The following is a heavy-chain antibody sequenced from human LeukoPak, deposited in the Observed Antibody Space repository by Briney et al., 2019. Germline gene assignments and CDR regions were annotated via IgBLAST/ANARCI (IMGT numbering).Heavy chain of an antibody. J-gene: IGHJ6*02. D-gene: IGHD2-8*01. CDR1: GFTFSSYG. CDR3: ARGMVYDPIYGMDV. Sequence: GGSLRLSCAASGFTFSSYGMHWVRQAPGKGLEWVAIIWYDGSNKYYADSVKGRFTISRDNSKNTLYLQMNSLRAEDTAVYYCARGMVYDPIYGMDVWGQGTTVTVSS. V-gene: IGHV3-33*08. CDR2: IWYDGSNK.